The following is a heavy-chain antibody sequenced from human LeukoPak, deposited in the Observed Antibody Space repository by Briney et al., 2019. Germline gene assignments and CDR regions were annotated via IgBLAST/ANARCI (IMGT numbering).Heavy chain of an antibody. CDR1: GFTFSSYA. Sequence: GGSLRLSCAASGFTFSSYAVSWVPQAPGKGLEWVPAITGSGGYTYYADSVKGRFTISRDNSKNTLYLQMNSLRAEDTAIYYCAKVGVAGGYYWFDPWGQGTLVTVSS. CDR3: AKVGVAGGYYWFDP. V-gene: IGHV3-23*01. J-gene: IGHJ5*02. CDR2: ITGSGGYT. D-gene: IGHD6-19*01.